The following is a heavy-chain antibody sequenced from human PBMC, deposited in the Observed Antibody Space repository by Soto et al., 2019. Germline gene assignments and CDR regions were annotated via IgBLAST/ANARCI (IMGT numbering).Heavy chain of an antibody. Sequence: PGGSLRLSCAASGFTFSSYAMSWVRQAPGKGLEWVSAIRGSGGSTYYADSVKGRFTISRDNSKNTLYLQMNSLRAEDTAVYYCAKPLTSSGWLPNWFDPWGQGTLVTVSS. CDR2: IRGSGGST. CDR3: AKPLTSSGWLPNWFDP. CDR1: GFTFSSYA. D-gene: IGHD6-19*01. V-gene: IGHV3-23*01. J-gene: IGHJ5*02.